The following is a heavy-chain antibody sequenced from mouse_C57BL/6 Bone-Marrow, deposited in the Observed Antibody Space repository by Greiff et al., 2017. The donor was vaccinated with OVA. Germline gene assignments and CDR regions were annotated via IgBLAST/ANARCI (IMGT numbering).Heavy chain of an antibody. V-gene: IGHV5-15*01. CDR2: ISNLAYSI. CDR3: ARQGGPMDD. CDR1: GFTFSDYG. Sequence: EVQLVESGGGLVQPGGSLKLSCAASGFTFSDYGMAWVRQAPRQGPEWVAFISNLAYSIYYADTVTGRFTFSRENAKNTLYLEMCSLRSEDTAMYYCARQGGPMDDWGKGTSVTVSS. D-gene: IGHD1-1*02. J-gene: IGHJ4*01.